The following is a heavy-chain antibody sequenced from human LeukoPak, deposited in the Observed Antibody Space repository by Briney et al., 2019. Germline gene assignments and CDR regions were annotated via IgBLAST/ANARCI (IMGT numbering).Heavy chain of an antibody. CDR2: MNPNSGNT. V-gene: IGHV1-8*03. Sequence: VASVKVSCKASGYTFTGYYMHWVRQAPGQGLEWMGWMNPNSGNTGYAQKFQGRVTITRNTSISTAYMELSSLRSEDTAVYYCARGDYYGSGSFIGMAFDIWGQGTMVTVSS. CDR1: GYTFTGYY. D-gene: IGHD3-10*01. J-gene: IGHJ3*02. CDR3: ARGDYYGSGSFIGMAFDI.